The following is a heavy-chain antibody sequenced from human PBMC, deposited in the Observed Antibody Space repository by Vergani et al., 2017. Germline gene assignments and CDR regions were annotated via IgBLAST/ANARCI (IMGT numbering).Heavy chain of an antibody. CDR2: FSHSGST. CDR3: ARVGDYYDSSGYYGYAFDI. Sequence: QVQLQESGPGLVQPSQTLSLPFPLSSLSIRPSSYSFSSPLPPPPNLLRWSGYFSHSGSTYYNPSRKSRVTISVDRSKNQFSLKLSSVTAADTAVYYCARVGDYYDSSGYYGYAFDIWGQGTMVTVSS. CDR1: SLSIRPSSYS. J-gene: IGHJ3*02. V-gene: IGHV4-30-2*01. D-gene: IGHD3-22*01.